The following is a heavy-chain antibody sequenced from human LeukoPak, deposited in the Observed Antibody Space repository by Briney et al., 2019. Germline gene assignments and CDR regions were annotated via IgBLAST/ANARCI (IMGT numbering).Heavy chain of an antibody. CDR1: GGSVSSGSYY. CDR2: IYYSGST. D-gene: IGHD3-10*01. J-gene: IGHJ6*02. Sequence: PSETLSLTCTVSGGSVSSGSYYWSWIRQPPGKGLEWIGYIYYSGSTNYNPSLKSRVTISVDTSKNQFSLKLSSVTAADTAVYYCARDGVSELLWFGDPYYYGMDVWGQGTTVTVSS. CDR3: ARDGVSELLWFGDPYYYGMDV. V-gene: IGHV4-61*01.